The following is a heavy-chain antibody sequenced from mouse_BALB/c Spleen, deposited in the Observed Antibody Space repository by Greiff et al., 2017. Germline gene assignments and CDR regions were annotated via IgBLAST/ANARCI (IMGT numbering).Heavy chain of an antibody. V-gene: IGHV1-7*01. Sequence: VKLQQSGAELAKPGASVKMSCKASGYTFTSYWMHWVKQRPGQGLEWIGYINPSTGYTEYNQKFKDKATLTADKSSSTAYMQLSSLTSEDSAVYYCARPYYAMDYWGQGTSVTVSS. CDR2: INPSTGYT. CDR1: GYTFTSYW. J-gene: IGHJ4*01. CDR3: ARPYYAMDY.